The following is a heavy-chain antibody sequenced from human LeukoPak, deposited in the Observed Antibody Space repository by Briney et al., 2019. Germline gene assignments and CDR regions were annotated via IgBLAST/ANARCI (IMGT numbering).Heavy chain of an antibody. CDR2: IFYSGST. Sequence: KASETLSLTCTVSSGSISTSNYYWGWVRQPPGKALEWIGNIFYSGSTYYSPSLKSRVTISLDTSRNQFSLKLSSVTAADTAVYYCARGGRIYGSGSYRGYYFDYWGQGTLVTVSS. V-gene: IGHV4-39*07. D-gene: IGHD3-10*01. CDR3: ARGGRIYGSGSYRGYYFDY. CDR1: SGSISTSNYY. J-gene: IGHJ4*02.